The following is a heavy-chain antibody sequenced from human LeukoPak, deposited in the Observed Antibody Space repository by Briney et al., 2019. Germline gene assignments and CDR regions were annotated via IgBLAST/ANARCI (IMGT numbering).Heavy chain of an antibody. J-gene: IGHJ4*02. CDR2: IKQDGSEK. Sequence: GGSLRLSCAASGFTFGSYWMSWVRQAPGKGLEWVANIKQDGSEKYYVDSVKGRFTISRDNAKNSLYLQMNSLRAEDTAVYYCARTLRKTTTYDYWGQGTLVTVSS. CDR1: GFTFGSYW. V-gene: IGHV3-7*01. CDR3: ARTLRKTTTYDY. D-gene: IGHD1-14*01.